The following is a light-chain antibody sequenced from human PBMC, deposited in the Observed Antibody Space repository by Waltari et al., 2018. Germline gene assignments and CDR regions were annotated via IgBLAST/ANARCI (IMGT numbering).Light chain of an antibody. Sequence: QPALTQPPSASGSPGQSVTISCTGTSSDVGGYNSVSWYQQHPGKAPKLMIYEVTKRPSGVPDRFSGSKSGNTASLTVSGLQAEDETDYYCSSYSGSNKLVFGGGTKLTVL. CDR2: EVT. CDR1: SSDVGGYNS. J-gene: IGLJ2*01. CDR3: SSYSGSNKLV. V-gene: IGLV2-8*01.